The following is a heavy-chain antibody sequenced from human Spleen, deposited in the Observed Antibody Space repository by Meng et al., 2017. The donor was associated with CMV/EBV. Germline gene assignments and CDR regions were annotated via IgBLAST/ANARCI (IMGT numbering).Heavy chain of an antibody. J-gene: IGHJ4*02. CDR3: ARDSDTSLGGYYFDY. D-gene: IGHD2/OR15-2a*01. Sequence: SGGTFSGYTSNWVRQAPGQGLEWMGKIIPILGVANSAQKFQGRLTITADKSTSTAYMELSSLRSEDTAVYFCARDSDTSLGGYYFDYWGQGTLVTVSS. CDR2: IIPILGVA. CDR1: GGTFSGYT. V-gene: IGHV1-69*04.